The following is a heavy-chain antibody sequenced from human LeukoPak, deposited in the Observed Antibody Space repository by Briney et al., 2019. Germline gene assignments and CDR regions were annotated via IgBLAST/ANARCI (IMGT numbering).Heavy chain of an antibody. CDR2: ISGSGGST. V-gene: IGHV3-23*01. Sequence: PGGSLRLSCAASGFTFSSYAMSWVRQAPGKGLVSVSAISGSGGSTYYADSVKGRFTISRDNSKNTLYLQMNSLRAEDTAVYYCAKALGDFWSGSLGYYYYMDVWGKGTTVTVSS. J-gene: IGHJ6*03. D-gene: IGHD3-3*01. CDR3: AKALGDFWSGSLGYYYYMDV. CDR1: GFTFSSYA.